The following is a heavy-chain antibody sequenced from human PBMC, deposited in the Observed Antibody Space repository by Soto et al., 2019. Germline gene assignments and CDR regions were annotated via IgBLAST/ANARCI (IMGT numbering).Heavy chain of an antibody. J-gene: IGHJ4*02. D-gene: IGHD2-2*01. CDR2: IIPIFGTA. CDR3: AADIVVVPAAIGGPARAY. CDR1: GGTFSSYA. V-gene: IGHV1-69*06. Sequence: QVQLVQSGAEVKKPGSSVKVSCKASGGTFSSYAISWVRQAPGQGLEWMGGIIPIFGTANYAQKFQGRVTITADKSTSTAYMELSSLRSEYTAVYYCAADIVVVPAAIGGPARAYWGQGTLVTVSS.